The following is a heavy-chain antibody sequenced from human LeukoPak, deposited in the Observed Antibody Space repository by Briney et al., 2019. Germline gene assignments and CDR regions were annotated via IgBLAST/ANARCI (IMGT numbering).Heavy chain of an antibody. CDR1: GLILNNNS. J-gene: IGHJ6*02. CDR3: VRNRYNLDV. CDR2: IKQDGSEK. D-gene: IGHD1-1*01. Sequence: GGSLRLSCAVSGLILNNNSMTWVRQAPGKGLEWVASIKQDGSEKYYVDSVKGRFTISRDNAKNSLYLEMNSLRAEDTALYYCVRNRYNLDVWGQGTTVTVSS. V-gene: IGHV3-7*01.